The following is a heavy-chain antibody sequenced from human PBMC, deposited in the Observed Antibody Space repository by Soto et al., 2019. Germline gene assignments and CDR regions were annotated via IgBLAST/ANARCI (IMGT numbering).Heavy chain of an antibody. CDR2: ISSSSSYI. J-gene: IGHJ5*02. CDR1: GFAFISYS. CDR3: ARDLAAYCGGDCYRPGWFDP. Sequence: PWGSLRLSCAASGFAFISYSMNFCRHAALKWLEWVSSISSSSSYIYYADSVKGRFTISRDNAKNSLYLQMNSLRAEDTAVYYCARDLAAYCGGDCYRPGWFDPWGQGTLVTVSS. V-gene: IGHV3-21*01. D-gene: IGHD2-21*02.